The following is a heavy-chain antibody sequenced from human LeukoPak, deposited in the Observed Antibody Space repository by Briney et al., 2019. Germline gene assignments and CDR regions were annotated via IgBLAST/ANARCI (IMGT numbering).Heavy chain of an antibody. D-gene: IGHD2-15*01. CDR1: GFTFSSYW. CDR3: ARVAHCSGGSCYSSSAFDI. J-gene: IGHJ3*02. CDR2: INSDGSST. Sequence: GGSLRLSCAAPGFTFSSYWMHWVRQAPWKGLVWVTRINSDGSSTSYADSVKGRFTISRDNAKKTLYLQMNRLRAEDTAVYYCARVAHCSGGSCYSSSAFDIWGQGTMDTVSS. V-gene: IGHV3-74*01.